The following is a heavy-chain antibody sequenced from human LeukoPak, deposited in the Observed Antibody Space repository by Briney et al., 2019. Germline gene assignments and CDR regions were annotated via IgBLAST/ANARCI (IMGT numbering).Heavy chain of an antibody. CDR1: GGSISSGSYY. Sequence: TSETLSLTCTVSGGSISSGSYYWGWIRQPPGKWLEWLGTVFYSGATYYNPSLKSRFTVSVDTSKNQFSLGLRSVTAADTAVYYCARLDSGDYFFDYWGQGTLVTVSS. CDR3: ARLDSGDYFFDY. D-gene: IGHD4-17*01. V-gene: IGHV4-39*01. CDR2: VFYSGAT. J-gene: IGHJ4*02.